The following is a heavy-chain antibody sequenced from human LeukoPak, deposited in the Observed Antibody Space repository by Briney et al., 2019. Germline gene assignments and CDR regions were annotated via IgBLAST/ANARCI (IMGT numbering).Heavy chain of an antibody. J-gene: IGHJ4*02. CDR1: GFTFSSYG. CDR2: IWYSGSNK. D-gene: IGHD6-13*01. Sequence: GGSLRLSCAASGFTFSSYGMHWVRQAPGKGLEWLAVIWYSGSNKYYADSVKGRFTISRDNSKNTLYLQMNSLRAEDTAVYYCAKDRVAAAGNLGYFDYWGQGTLVTVSS. CDR3: AKDRVAAAGNLGYFDY. V-gene: IGHV3-30*02.